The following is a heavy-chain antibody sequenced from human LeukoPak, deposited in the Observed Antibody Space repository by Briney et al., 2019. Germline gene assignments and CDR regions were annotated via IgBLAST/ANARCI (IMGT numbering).Heavy chain of an antibody. J-gene: IGHJ3*02. D-gene: IGHD2-2*02. CDR1: GYTFTGYY. Sequence: ASVKVSCKASGYTFTGYYMHWVRQAPGQGLEWMGWINPNSGGTNYAQKFQGRVTMTRDTSISTAYMELSRLRSDDTAVYYCARSACEYCSSTSCYTLSVCAFDIWGQGTMVTVSS. V-gene: IGHV1-2*02. CDR2: INPNSGGT. CDR3: ARSACEYCSSTSCYTLSVCAFDI.